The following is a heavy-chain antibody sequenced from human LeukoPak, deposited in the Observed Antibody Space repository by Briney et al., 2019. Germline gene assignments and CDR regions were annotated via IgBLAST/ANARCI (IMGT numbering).Heavy chain of an antibody. Sequence: ASVKVSCKASGYTFTSYYMHWVRQAPGQGLEWMGLINPSGGSTSYAQKFQGRVTMTRDTSTSTVYMELSSLRSEDTAVYYCARGGIAVAGTSAPEDWYFDLWGRGTLVTVSS. V-gene: IGHV1-46*01. CDR3: ARGGIAVAGTSAPEDWYFDL. D-gene: IGHD6-19*01. J-gene: IGHJ2*01. CDR2: INPSGGST. CDR1: GYTFTSYY.